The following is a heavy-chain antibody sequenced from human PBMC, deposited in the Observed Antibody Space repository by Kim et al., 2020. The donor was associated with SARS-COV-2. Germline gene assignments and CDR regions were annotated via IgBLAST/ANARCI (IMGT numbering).Heavy chain of an antibody. Sequence: GGSLRLSCAASGFTFSSYSMNWVRQAPGKGLEWVSYISSSSSTIYYADSVKGRFTISRDNAKNSLYLQMNSLRDEDTAVYYCAFDSSSWYGRVYYYYGMDVWGQGTTVTVSS. CDR3: AFDSSSWYGRVYYYYGMDV. J-gene: IGHJ6*02. V-gene: IGHV3-48*02. D-gene: IGHD6-13*01. CDR1: GFTFSSYS. CDR2: ISSSSSTI.